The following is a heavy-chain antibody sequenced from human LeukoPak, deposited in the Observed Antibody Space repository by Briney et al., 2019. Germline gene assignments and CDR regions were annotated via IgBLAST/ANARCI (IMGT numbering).Heavy chain of an antibody. J-gene: IGHJ3*02. V-gene: IGHV5-51*01. CDR2: IYPGDSDT. D-gene: IGHD3-22*01. CDR1: GYSFTSYW. CDR3: ARATYYYDSSGLDAFDI. Sequence: GESLKISSKGSGYSFTSYWIGWVRQMPGKGLEWMGIIYPGDSDTRYSPSFQGQVTISADKSISTAYLQWSSLKASDTAMYYCARATYYYDSSGLDAFDIWGQGTMVTVSS.